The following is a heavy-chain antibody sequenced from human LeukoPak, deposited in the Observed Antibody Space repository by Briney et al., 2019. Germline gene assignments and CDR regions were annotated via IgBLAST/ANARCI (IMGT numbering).Heavy chain of an antibody. J-gene: IGHJ4*02. Sequence: GGSLRLSCAASGFTFTSYGMHWVRQAPGKGLEWVAFIRYDGSKKYYADSVKGRFTISRDNSKKTLYLQMNSLRTEDTAVYYCAKGFGSYYSSGAFMAYWGQGILVTVSS. CDR3: AKGFGSYYSSGAFMAY. D-gene: IGHD1-26*01. CDR2: IRYDGSKK. V-gene: IGHV3-30*02. CDR1: GFTFTSYG.